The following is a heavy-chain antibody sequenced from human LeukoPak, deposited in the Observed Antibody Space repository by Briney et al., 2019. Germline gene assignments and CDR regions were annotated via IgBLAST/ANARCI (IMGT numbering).Heavy chain of an antibody. J-gene: IGHJ4*02. CDR3: ARVGSHGFYDY. D-gene: IGHD1-26*01. Sequence: GTSLRLSCAASEFTFSSYAMHWVRQAPGKGLEWVAVISYDGSDKSNGDSVKGRFTISRDNSKNTLYLQMNSLRAEDTAVYYCARVGSHGFYDYWGQGTLVTVSS. CDR2: ISYDGSDK. CDR1: EFTFSSYA. V-gene: IGHV3-30*04.